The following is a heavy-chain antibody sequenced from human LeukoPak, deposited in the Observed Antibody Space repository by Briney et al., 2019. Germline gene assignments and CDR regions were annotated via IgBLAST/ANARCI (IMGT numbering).Heavy chain of an antibody. J-gene: IGHJ6*04. CDR3: VLSWSSTSPDSDHYYGMDV. D-gene: IGHD2-2*01. Sequence: GGSLRLSCSASGFTFSSYAMHWVRQAPGKGLEYGSAISSNGGSTYYADSVKGRFTISRDNSKNTLYLQMSSLRAEDTAVYYCVLSWSSTSPDSDHYYGMDVWGKGTTVTVSS. CDR2: ISSNGGST. V-gene: IGHV3-64D*06. CDR1: GFTFSSYA.